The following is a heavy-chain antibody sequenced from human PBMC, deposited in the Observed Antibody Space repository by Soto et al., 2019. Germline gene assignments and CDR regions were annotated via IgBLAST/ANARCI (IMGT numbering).Heavy chain of an antibody. CDR2: IYPGDSDT. D-gene: IGHD6-6*01. V-gene: IGHV5-51*01. Sequence: GESLKISCKGSGYSFTSYWIGWVRQMPGKGLGWMGIIYPGDSDTRYSPSFQGQVTISADKSIGTAYLQWSSLKASDTAMYYCASPRIATRRDYYGMDVWGQGTTVTVSS. J-gene: IGHJ6*02. CDR1: GYSFTSYW. CDR3: ASPRIATRRDYYGMDV.